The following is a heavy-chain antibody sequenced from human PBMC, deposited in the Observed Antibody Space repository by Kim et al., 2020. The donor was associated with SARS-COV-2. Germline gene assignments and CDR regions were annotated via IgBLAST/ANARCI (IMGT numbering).Heavy chain of an antibody. J-gene: IGHJ6*02. D-gene: IGHD6-6*01. CDR3: ARDPARPGYYYGMDV. Sequence: GGSPRLSCAASGFTFSSYAMHWVRQAPGKGLEWVAVISYDGSNKYYADSVKGRFTISRDNSKNTLYLQMNSLRAEDTAVYYCARDPARPGYYYGMDVWGQGTTVTVSS. CDR2: ISYDGSNK. V-gene: IGHV3-30-3*01. CDR1: GFTFSSYA.